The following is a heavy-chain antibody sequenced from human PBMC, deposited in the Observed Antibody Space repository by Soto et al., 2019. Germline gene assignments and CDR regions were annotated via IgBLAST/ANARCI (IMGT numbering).Heavy chain of an antibody. D-gene: IGHD6-13*01. Sequence: GGSLRLSCAASGFTFSSYAMSWVRQAPGKGLEWVSAISGSGGSTYYADSVKGRFTISRDNSKNTLYLQMNSLRAEDTAVYYCAKDWSLEGSSWYIGYYGMDVWGQGTTVTVSS. V-gene: IGHV3-23*01. CDR1: GFTFSSYA. CDR2: ISGSGGST. CDR3: AKDWSLEGSSWYIGYYGMDV. J-gene: IGHJ6*02.